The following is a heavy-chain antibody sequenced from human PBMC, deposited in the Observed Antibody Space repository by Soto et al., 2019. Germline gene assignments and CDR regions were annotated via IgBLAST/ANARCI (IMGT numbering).Heavy chain of an antibody. CDR3: TGGSHKGY. J-gene: IGHJ4*02. Sequence: EVQLVESGGGLVQPGGSLRLSCAASGFSVSSNYMSWVRQAPGKGLEWVSVVYSGGSAFYADSVKGRFSSSKDNSKNSLYLQMNNLRVEDKAVYYCTGGSHKGYWGQGTLVTVAS. CDR1: GFSVSSNY. CDR2: VYSGGSA. D-gene: IGHD3-10*01. V-gene: IGHV3-66*01.